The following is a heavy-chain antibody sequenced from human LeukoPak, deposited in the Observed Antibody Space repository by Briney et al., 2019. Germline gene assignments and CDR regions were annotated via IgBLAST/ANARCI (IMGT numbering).Heavy chain of an antibody. CDR2: IRYDGSNK. Sequence: PGGSLRLSCAASGFTFSSYGMHWVRQAPGKGLEWGAFIRYDGSNKYYADSVKGRFTISRDNSKNTLYLQMNSLRAEDTAVYYCAKDHSYSSSGPGEDYFDYWGQGTLVTVSS. V-gene: IGHV3-30*02. CDR3: AKDHSYSSSGPGEDYFDY. J-gene: IGHJ4*02. CDR1: GFTFSSYG. D-gene: IGHD6-6*01.